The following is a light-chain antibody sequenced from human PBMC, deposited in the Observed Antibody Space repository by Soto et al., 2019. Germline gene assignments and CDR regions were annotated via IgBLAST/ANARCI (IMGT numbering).Light chain of an antibody. Sequence: EIVLTQSPGTLSLSPGEIATLSCRASQSISSTYLAWYQQKPGQAPRLLIYGASSSATGIPDRFSGSGSGIDFTLTIIRLVPEDFAVYYCKHYCSSPPIPFGQRTRLDIK. V-gene: IGKV3-20*01. CDR1: QSISSTY. CDR2: GAS. J-gene: IGKJ5*01. CDR3: KHYCSSPPIP.